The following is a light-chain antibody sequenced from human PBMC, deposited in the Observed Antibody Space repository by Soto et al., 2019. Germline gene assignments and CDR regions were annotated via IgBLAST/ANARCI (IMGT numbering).Light chain of an antibody. CDR2: AAS. J-gene: IGKJ1*01. Sequence: IQLTQSPSSLSASVGDRVTITCRASQGISSYLAWYQQKPGKAPKLLIYAASTLQSGVPSRFRASGWGTDFTVTITSLQAEGFGTYYCPQYSGYLRTFGQWTTVDIK. V-gene: IGKV1-9*01. CDR3: PQYSGYLRT. CDR1: QGISSY.